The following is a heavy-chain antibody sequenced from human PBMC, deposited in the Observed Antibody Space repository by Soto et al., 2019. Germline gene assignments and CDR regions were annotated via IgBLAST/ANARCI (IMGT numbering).Heavy chain of an antibody. D-gene: IGHD5-18*01. V-gene: IGHV4-31*03. CDR1: GGSIRSGGYY. CDR3: ARDRLMATAGTARHYFGLDV. CDR2: IYYSGNT. J-gene: IGHJ6*02. Sequence: PSETLSLTCTVSGGSIRSGGYYWSWVRQNPRRGLEWIGNIYYSGNTYYNPSLKSRLTISVDTSNNQFSLNLSSVTAADTAVYYCARDRLMATAGTARHYFGLDVWGQGTTGSVSS.